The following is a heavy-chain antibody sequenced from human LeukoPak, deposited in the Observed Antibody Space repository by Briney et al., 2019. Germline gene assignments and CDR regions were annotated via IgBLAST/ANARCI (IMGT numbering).Heavy chain of an antibody. J-gene: IGHJ4*02. D-gene: IGHD5-18*01. Sequence: GASVKVSCKASGYTFTGYYMHWVRQAPGQGLEWMGWINPNSGGTNYAQKFQGRVTMTRDTSISTAYMELSRLRSDDTAVYYCARDPLILDTGMDVWGQGTLVTVSS. CDR1: GYTFTGYY. CDR2: INPNSGGT. CDR3: ARDPLILDTGMDV. V-gene: IGHV1-2*02.